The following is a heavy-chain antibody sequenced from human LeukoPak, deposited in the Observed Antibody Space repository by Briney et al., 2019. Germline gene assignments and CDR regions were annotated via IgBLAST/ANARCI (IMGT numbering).Heavy chain of an antibody. Sequence: SETLSLTCTVSGGSISSYYWSWIRQPPGKGLEWIGYIYYSGSTKYNPSLKSRVTMSVDTSKNQFSLKLSSVTAADTAVYYCARTNYYDSSGYMYYFDYWGQGTLVTVSS. V-gene: IGHV4-59*12. D-gene: IGHD3-22*01. CDR3: ARTNYYDSSGYMYYFDY. CDR1: GGSISSYY. CDR2: IYYSGST. J-gene: IGHJ4*02.